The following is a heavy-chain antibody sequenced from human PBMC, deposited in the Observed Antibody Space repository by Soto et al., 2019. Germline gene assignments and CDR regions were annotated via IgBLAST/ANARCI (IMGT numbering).Heavy chain of an antibody. Sequence: EVQLLESGGALVQPGGSLRLSCAASEFTFSTSGMTWVRLAPGRGLDYVSAINPSGSRTYYADSVKGRFTISRDNSKNTLYLQMNSLRAEDTAIYYCVKTPRGGDYGDWYFDLWGRGTLVTVSS. V-gene: IGHV3-23*05. D-gene: IGHD4-17*01. CDR1: EFTFSTSG. CDR2: INPSGSRT. CDR3: VKTPRGGDYGDWYFDL. J-gene: IGHJ2*01.